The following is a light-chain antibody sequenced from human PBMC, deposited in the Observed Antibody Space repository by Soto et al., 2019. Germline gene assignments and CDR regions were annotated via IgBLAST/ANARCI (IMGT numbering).Light chain of an antibody. Sequence: DIQMTQSPSTLSASVGDRVTITCRASQSIDTALAWYQQKPGKAPNLLIYKASNLESGVPSRFSGSGPGTEFTLTISSLQPDDFATYYCQQYYSYLTFGQ. CDR3: QQYYSYLT. CDR1: QSIDTA. CDR2: KAS. V-gene: IGKV1-5*03. J-gene: IGKJ2*01.